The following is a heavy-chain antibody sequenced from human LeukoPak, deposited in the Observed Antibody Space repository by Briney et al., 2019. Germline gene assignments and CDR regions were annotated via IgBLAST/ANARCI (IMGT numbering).Heavy chain of an antibody. J-gene: IGHJ4*02. CDR3: ARDGGYCSSTSCYTLYYSDY. CDR1: GGSISSYY. CDR2: IYTSGST. D-gene: IGHD2-2*02. Sequence: PSETLSLTCTVSGGSISSYYWSWIRQPAGKGLEWIGRIYTSGSTNYNPSLKSRVTMSVDTSKNQFSLKLSSVTAADTAVYYCARDGGYCSSTSCYTLYYSDYWGQGTLVTVSS. V-gene: IGHV4-4*07.